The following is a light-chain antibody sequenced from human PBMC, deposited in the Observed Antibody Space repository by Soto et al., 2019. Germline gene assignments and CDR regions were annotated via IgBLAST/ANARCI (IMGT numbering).Light chain of an antibody. Sequence: ETVLTQSPGTLSLSPGERATVSCRASQSVGGNSLAWYQQRPGQAPRLLIYGASSRATGVPARFSGSRSGAEFTLTISSLQSEDFAVYYCQHYVNWPLTFGGGTKVDI. CDR2: GAS. CDR3: QHYVNWPLT. CDR1: QSVGGN. J-gene: IGKJ4*01. V-gene: IGKV3-15*01.